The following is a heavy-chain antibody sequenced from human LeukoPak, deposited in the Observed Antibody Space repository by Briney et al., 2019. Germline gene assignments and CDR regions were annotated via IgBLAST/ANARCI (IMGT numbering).Heavy chain of an antibody. V-gene: IGHV1-8*01. Sequence: VASVKVSCKASGYSFTSYDLSWVRQATGQGLEWMGWMNPNSDNTGYAQKFQGRVTMTRDTSISTAYMELTSLTSEDTAIYYCARGLAVAGTGYWGQGTLVTVSS. CDR1: GYSFTSYD. J-gene: IGHJ4*02. CDR3: ARGLAVAGTGY. D-gene: IGHD6-19*01. CDR2: MNPNSDNT.